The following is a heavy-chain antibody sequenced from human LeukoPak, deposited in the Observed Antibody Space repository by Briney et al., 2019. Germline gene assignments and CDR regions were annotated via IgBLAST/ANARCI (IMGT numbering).Heavy chain of an antibody. D-gene: IGHD3-10*01. V-gene: IGHV1-8*02. CDR2: MNPNSGNT. Sequence: ASVKVSCKASGYTFSSYDINWVRQATGQGLEWMGWMNPNSGNTGYAQKFQGRVTMTRNTSISTAYMELSSLRSEDTAVYYCARGRTRDTMVRGVIIYYYYYYMDVWGKGTTVTISS. CDR1: GYTFSSYD. CDR3: ARGRTRDTMVRGVIIYYYYYYMDV. J-gene: IGHJ6*03.